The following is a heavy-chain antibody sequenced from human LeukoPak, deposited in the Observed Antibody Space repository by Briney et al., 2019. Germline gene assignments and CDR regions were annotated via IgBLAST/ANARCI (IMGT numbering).Heavy chain of an antibody. Sequence: SETLSLTCAVYGGSFSGYYWSWIRQPPGKGLEWIGEINHSGSTNYNPSLKSRVTISVDTSKNQFSLKLSSVTAADTAVYYCAVPLWFGELEIRVSADDYWGQGTLVTVSS. V-gene: IGHV4-34*01. CDR1: GGSFSGYY. J-gene: IGHJ4*02. CDR2: INHSGST. CDR3: AVPLWFGELEIRVSADDY. D-gene: IGHD3-10*01.